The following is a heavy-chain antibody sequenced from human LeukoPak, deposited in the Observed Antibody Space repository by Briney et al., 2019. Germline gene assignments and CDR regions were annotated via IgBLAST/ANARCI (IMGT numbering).Heavy chain of an antibody. CDR3: AKGVDYDFWSRNYMDV. V-gene: IGHV3-23*01. Sequence: GGSLRLSCAASGFTFSSYAMSWVRRAPGKGLEWFSAISGSGGSTYYADSVKGRFTISRDNSKNTLYLQMNSLRAEDTAVYYCAKGVDYDFWSRNYMDVWGKGTTVTVSS. CDR2: ISGSGGST. J-gene: IGHJ6*03. D-gene: IGHD3-3*01. CDR1: GFTFSSYA.